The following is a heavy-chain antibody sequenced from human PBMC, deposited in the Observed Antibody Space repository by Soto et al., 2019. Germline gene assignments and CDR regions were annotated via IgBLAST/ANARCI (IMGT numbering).Heavy chain of an antibody. CDR3: ARVVLTITRGAFDA. CDR1: GGSISSSHW. V-gene: IGHV4-4*02. J-gene: IGHJ3*01. D-gene: IGHD3-9*01. Sequence: QVQLQESGPGLVKPSGTLSLTCAVSGGSISSSHWWTWVRQSPGKGLEYIGEISHSGTSNSNPSLMSRVPLSVDKSKNHFSLTLTSVTAADTAVYYCARVVLTITRGAFDAWGQGTLVIVSS. CDR2: ISHSGTS.